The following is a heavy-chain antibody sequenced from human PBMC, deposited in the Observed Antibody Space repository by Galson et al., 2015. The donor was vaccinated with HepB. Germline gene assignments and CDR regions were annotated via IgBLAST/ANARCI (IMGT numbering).Heavy chain of an antibody. V-gene: IGHV4-59*01. J-gene: IGHJ2*01. CDR1: GGSISSYY. Sequence: TLSLTCTVSGGSISSYYWSWIRQPPGKGLEWVGYIYYSGSTNYNPSLKSRVTISVDTSKNQFSLKLSSVTAADTAVYYCARDRGGFAWYFDLWGRGTLVTVSS. CDR3: ARDRGGFAWYFDL. CDR2: IYYSGST. D-gene: IGHD3-16*01.